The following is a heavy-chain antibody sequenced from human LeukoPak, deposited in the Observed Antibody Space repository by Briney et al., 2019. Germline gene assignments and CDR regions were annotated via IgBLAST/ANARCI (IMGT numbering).Heavy chain of an antibody. D-gene: IGHD6-19*01. J-gene: IGHJ4*02. V-gene: IGHV4-38-2*02. Sequence: PSETLSLTCTVSGYSISSGYYWGWIRQPPGKGLEWIGSIYHSGSTYYNPSLKSRVTISVDTSKNQFSLKLSSVTAADTAVYYCAKGGNSSGWHTDSLFDYWGQGTLVTVSS. CDR2: IYHSGST. CDR3: AKGGNSSGWHTDSLFDY. CDR1: GYSISSGYY.